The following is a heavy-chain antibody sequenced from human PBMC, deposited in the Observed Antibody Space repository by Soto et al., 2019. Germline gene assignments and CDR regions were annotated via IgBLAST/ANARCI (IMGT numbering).Heavy chain of an antibody. Sequence: GESLKISCKTSGFAFSNYWVGWVRQMPGKGFEWMGITYPGDSATKYSPSFQGHVTISSDKSTNTAYLQWSSLRASDTAIYFCAANPRQDTDPLWTYWGQGTLVTVSS. D-gene: IGHD2-15*01. V-gene: IGHV5-51*01. J-gene: IGHJ4*02. CDR2: TYPGDSAT. CDR3: AANPRQDTDPLWTY. CDR1: GFAFSNYW.